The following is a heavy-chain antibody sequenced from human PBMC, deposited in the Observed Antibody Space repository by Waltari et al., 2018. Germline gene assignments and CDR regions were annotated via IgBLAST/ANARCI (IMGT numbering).Heavy chain of an antibody. V-gene: IGHV4-38-2*02. CDR2: IYHSGRT. J-gene: IGHJ6*03. CDR3: ARARITMVQGVITYYYYYMDV. Sequence: QVQLQESGPGLVKPSETLSLTCTVSGYSISSGYYWGWIRQPPGKGLEWIGSIYHSGRTYYNPSLKSRVTISVDTSKNQFSLKLSSVTAADTAVYYCARARITMVQGVITYYYYYMDVWGKGTTVTVSS. CDR1: GYSISSGYY. D-gene: IGHD3-10*01.